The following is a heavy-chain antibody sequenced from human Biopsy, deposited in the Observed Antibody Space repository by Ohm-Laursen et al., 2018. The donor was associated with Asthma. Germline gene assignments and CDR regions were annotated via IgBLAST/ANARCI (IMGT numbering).Heavy chain of an antibody. V-gene: IGHV1-2*06. Sequence: ASVKVSCKASGYTFIGCHIHWMRQAPGQGLEWMGRINPNSGGTNYAQKFQGRVTMTRDTSISTAYMEVSRLRSEDTAVLYCAKARCYYYYCDMEVWGPGTAITVSS. CDR1: GYTFIGCH. CDR3: AKARCYYYYCDMEV. CDR2: INPNSGGT. J-gene: IGHJ6*02.